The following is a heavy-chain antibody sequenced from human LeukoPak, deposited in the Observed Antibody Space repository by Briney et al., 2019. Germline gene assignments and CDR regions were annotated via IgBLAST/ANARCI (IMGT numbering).Heavy chain of an antibody. D-gene: IGHD3-22*01. CDR1: GFTFDDYG. CDR2: INWNGGST. V-gene: IGHV3-20*01. J-gene: IGHJ2*01. CDR3: ARVPGGRVVVRYFDL. Sequence: PGGSLRLSCAASGFTFDDYGMSWVRQAPGKGLEWVSGINWNGGSTGYADSVKGRFTISRDNAKNSLYLQMNSLRAEDTALYHCARVPGGRVVVRYFDLWGRGTLVTVSS.